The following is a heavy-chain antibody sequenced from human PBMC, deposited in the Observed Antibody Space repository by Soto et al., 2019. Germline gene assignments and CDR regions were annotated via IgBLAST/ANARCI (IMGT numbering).Heavy chain of an antibody. CDR2: ISGSGGST. CDR1: GFTFSSYA. J-gene: IGHJ4*02. D-gene: IGHD6-13*01. V-gene: IGHV3-23*01. Sequence: EVQLLETGGGLVQPGGSLRLSCAASGFTFSSYAMSWVRQAPGKGLEWVSAISGSGGSTYYADSVKGRFTISRDNSKNTLYLQMNSLRAEDTAVYYCAKRDWSSWLPFDYWGQGTLVTVSS. CDR3: AKRDWSSWLPFDY.